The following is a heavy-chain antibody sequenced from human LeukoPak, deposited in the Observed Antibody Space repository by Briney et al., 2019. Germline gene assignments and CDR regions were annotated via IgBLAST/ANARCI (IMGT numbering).Heavy chain of an antibody. CDR2: IYYSGST. CDR3: ARLSLYSSSWYPYYTDV. D-gene: IGHD6-13*01. J-gene: IGHJ6*03. Sequence: SETLSLTCTVSGGSISSYYWSWIRQPPGKGLEWIGYIYYSGSTNYNPSLKSRVTISVDTSKNQFSLKLSSVTAADTAVYYCARLSLYSSSWYPYYTDVWGKGTTVTVSS. V-gene: IGHV4-59*01. CDR1: GGSISSYY.